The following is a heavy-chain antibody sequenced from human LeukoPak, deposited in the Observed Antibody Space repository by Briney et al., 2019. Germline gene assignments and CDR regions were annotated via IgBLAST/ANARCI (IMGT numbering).Heavy chain of an antibody. CDR2: ISSSSSTI. Sequence: GGSLRLSCAASGFTFSSYSMNWVRQAPGKGLEWVSYISSSSSTIYYADSVKGRFTISRDNDKNSLYLQMNSLRAEDTAVYYCARDFIAVAGTHYYYYMDVWGKGTTVTVSS. CDR1: GFTFSSYS. V-gene: IGHV3-48*01. J-gene: IGHJ6*03. CDR3: ARDFIAVAGTHYYYYMDV. D-gene: IGHD6-19*01.